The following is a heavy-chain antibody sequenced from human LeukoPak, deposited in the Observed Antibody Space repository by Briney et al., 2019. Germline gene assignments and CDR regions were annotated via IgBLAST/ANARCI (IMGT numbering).Heavy chain of an antibody. V-gene: IGHV3-23*01. CDR2: ISGSGGST. J-gene: IGHJ6*02. D-gene: IGHD6-6*01. Sequence: GGSLRLSCAASGFTLSSYAMSWVRQAPGKGLEWVSAISGSGGSTYYADSVKGRFTISRDNSKNTLYLQMNSLRAEDTAVYYCAKDWIAARSYYYYGMDVWGQGTTVTVSS. CDR3: AKDWIAARSYYYYGMDV. CDR1: GFTLSSYA.